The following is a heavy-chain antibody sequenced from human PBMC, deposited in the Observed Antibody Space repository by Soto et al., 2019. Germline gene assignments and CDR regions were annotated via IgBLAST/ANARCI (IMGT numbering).Heavy chain of an antibody. CDR3: ARVVGYDFPIWFDP. CDR1: GGSISSGGYY. CDR2: IYYSGST. D-gene: IGHD3-3*01. J-gene: IGHJ5*02. Sequence: PSETLSLTCTVSGGSISSGGYYWSWIRQHPGKGLEWIGYIYYSGSTYYNPSLKSRVTISVDTSKNQFSLKLSSVTAADTAVYYCARVVGYDFPIWFDPWGQGSLVTVSS. V-gene: IGHV4-31*03.